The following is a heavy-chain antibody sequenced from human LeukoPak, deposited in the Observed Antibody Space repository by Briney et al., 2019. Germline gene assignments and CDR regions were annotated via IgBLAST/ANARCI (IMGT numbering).Heavy chain of an antibody. V-gene: IGHV1-3*01. CDR1: GYTFSSYA. J-gene: IGHJ4*02. CDR3: ARDRGCYYGSGGERAFDY. Sequence: VASVKVSCKASGYTFSSYAMHWVRQAPGQRLEWMGWINAGNGNTKYSQKFQGRVTTTRDTSASTAYMELSSLRSEDTAVYYCARDRGCYYGSGGERAFDYWGQGTLVTVSS. CDR2: INAGNGNT. D-gene: IGHD3-10*01.